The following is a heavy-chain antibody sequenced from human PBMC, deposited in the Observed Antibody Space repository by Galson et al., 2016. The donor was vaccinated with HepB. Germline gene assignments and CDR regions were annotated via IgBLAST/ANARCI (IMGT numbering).Heavy chain of an antibody. CDR3: ARLRGYTLGVADF. CDR2: INDSGRT. D-gene: IGHD5-18*01. Sequence: ETLSLTCAVNGGSSNGSNWAWIRQPPGMGLEWIGEINDSGRTTYTSSLKRRVTISVDTPKNQVSLRLNSVTAADTGVYYCARLRGYTLGVADFWGQGTLVTVSS. V-gene: IGHV4-34*01. CDR1: GGSSNGSN. J-gene: IGHJ4*02.